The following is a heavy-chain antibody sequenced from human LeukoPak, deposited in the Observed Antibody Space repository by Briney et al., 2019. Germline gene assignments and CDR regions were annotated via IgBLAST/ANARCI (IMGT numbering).Heavy chain of an antibody. Sequence: SETLSLTCTVSGGSISSSSYYWGWIRQPPGKGLEWIGSIYYSGSTYYNPSLKSRVTISVDTSKNQFSLKLSSVTAADTAVYYCARAVRDYGIGDVWSGLDYWGQGTLVTVSS. V-gene: IGHV4-39*01. CDR2: IYYSGST. D-gene: IGHD3-3*01. CDR1: GGSISSSSYY. CDR3: ARAVRDYGIGDVWSGLDY. J-gene: IGHJ4*02.